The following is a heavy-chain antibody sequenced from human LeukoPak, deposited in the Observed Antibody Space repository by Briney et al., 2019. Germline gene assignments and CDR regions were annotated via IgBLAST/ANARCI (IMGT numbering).Heavy chain of an antibody. V-gene: IGHV3-9*01. D-gene: IGHD6-6*01. CDR1: GFTFDDYA. Sequence: GRSLRLSCAASGFTFDDYAMHWVRQTPGRGLEWVSCISWNSHTIGYADYVKGRFTISRDNDKNSLYLQMNSLRVEDTALYYCAKDASGYYFYYMDVWGKGTTVTVSS. CDR2: ISWNSHTI. J-gene: IGHJ6*03. CDR3: AKDASGYYFYYMDV.